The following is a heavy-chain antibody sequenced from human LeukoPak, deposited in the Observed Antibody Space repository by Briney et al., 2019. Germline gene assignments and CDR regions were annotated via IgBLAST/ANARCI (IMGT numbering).Heavy chain of an antibody. Sequence: GGSLRLSCAASGFTFSSYWRHWVRHAPRKGLVWVSRINSDGSSTSYADSVKGRFTISRDNANNTLYLQMNSLRAEDTAVYYCARDHMVVAAWLDYWGQGTRVTVSS. CDR2: INSDGSST. CDR3: ARDHMVVAAWLDY. J-gene: IGHJ4*02. CDR1: GFTFSSYW. D-gene: IGHD2-15*01. V-gene: IGHV3-74*01.